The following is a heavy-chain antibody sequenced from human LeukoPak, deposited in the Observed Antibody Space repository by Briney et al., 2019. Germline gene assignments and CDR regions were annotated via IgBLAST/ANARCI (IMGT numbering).Heavy chain of an antibody. CDR3: AGGGVSPAPPFDY. CDR1: GYTFTGYY. D-gene: IGHD3-16*01. CDR2: INPNSGGT. Sequence: ASVKVSCKASGYTFTGYYMHWVRQAPGQGLEWMGWINPNSGGTNYAQKFQGRVTMTRDTSISTAYMELSRRRCDDTAVYYCAGGGVSPAPPFDYWAREPRVTVSS. J-gene: IGHJ4*02. V-gene: IGHV1-2*02.